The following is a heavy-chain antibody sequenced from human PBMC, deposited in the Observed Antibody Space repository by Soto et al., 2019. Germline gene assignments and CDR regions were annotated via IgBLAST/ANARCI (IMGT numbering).Heavy chain of an antibody. D-gene: IGHD2-21*02. V-gene: IGHV3-74*01. Sequence: EVQLVESGGGLVQPGGSLRLSCAASGFTFSSYGMHWVRQVTGKGLVWVSRINSDGTMTNYAYFVKGRFTISRDNAKNTLFLQINGLGVGETVVYYCVLGAYCGVHCYPSWGQGPPVTVSS. J-gene: IGHJ5*02. CDR3: VLGAYCGVHCYPS. CDR2: INSDGTMT. CDR1: GFTFSSYG.